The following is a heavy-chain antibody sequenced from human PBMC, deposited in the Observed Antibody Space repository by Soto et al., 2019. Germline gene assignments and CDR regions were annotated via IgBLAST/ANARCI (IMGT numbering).Heavy chain of an antibody. Sequence: QVQLVQSGAEVKKPGASVKVSCKASGYTFTSYGISWVRQAPGQGREWMGWISAYNGNTNYAQKLQGRVTMTTDTSTSTAYMELRSLRSDDTAVYYCARVGTGYSSSWYYYYGMDVWGQGTTVTVSS. CDR1: GYTFTSYG. J-gene: IGHJ6*02. V-gene: IGHV1-18*01. CDR2: ISAYNGNT. D-gene: IGHD6-13*01. CDR3: ARVGTGYSSSWYYYYGMDV.